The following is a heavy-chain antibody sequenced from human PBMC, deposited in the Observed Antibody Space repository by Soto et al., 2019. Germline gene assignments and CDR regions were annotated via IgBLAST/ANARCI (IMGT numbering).Heavy chain of an antibody. CDR2: IYHSGST. Sequence: ETLSLTCAVSGYSISSGYYWGWIRQPPGKGLEWIGSIYHSGSTYYNPSLKSRVTISVDTSKNQFSLKLSSVTAADTAVYYCARTDHYYYYGMDVWGQGTTVTVSS. J-gene: IGHJ6*02. CDR1: GYSISSGYY. V-gene: IGHV4-38-2*01. CDR3: ARTDHYYYYGMDV.